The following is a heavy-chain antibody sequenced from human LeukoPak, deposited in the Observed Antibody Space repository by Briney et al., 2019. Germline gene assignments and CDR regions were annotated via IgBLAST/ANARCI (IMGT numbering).Heavy chain of an antibody. J-gene: IGHJ4*02. CDR2: IYYSGST. CDR1: GGSISSYY. Sequence: PSETLSLTCTVSGGSISSYYWSWIRQPPGNGLEWIGYIYYSGSTNYNPSLKSRVTISVDTSKNQFSLKLSSVTAADTAVYYCASQPVTRGDGMTWGQRTLVTVSS. CDR3: ASQPVTRGDGMT. D-gene: IGHD2-21*02. V-gene: IGHV4-59*08.